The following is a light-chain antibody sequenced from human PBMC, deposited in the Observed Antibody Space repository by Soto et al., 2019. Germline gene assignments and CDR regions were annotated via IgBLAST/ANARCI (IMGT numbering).Light chain of an antibody. CDR3: QQYNSYSA. CDR1: QTISSW. Sequence: DIQVTQSPSTLSASVGDRVTITCRASQTISSWLAWYQQKPGKAPKLLIYKASSLESGVPSRFSDSGSGTEFTLTISSLQPDDFATYYCQQYNSYSAFGQGTNLEIK. CDR2: KAS. V-gene: IGKV1-5*03. J-gene: IGKJ2*01.